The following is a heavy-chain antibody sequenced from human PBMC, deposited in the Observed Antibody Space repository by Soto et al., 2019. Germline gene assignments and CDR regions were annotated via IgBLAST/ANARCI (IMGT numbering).Heavy chain of an antibody. Sequence: QVQLQESGPGLVKASQTLSLICSVSGESISSGGYYWSWIRHHPGKGLEWIGYIYDSESAYYNPSLKSRVTISMDPSKNHFAMKLSSVTAADTAVYYCARASSSSSEADYWGQGTLITVSS. CDR2: IYDSESA. CDR3: ARASSSSSEADY. CDR1: GESISSGGYY. V-gene: IGHV4-31*03. D-gene: IGHD6-6*01. J-gene: IGHJ4*02.